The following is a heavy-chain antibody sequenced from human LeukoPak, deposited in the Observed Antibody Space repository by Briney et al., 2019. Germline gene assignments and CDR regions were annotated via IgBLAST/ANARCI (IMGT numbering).Heavy chain of an antibody. CDR1: GGSISNFY. CDR2: IYYSGST. Sequence: PSETLSLTCTVSGGSISNFYWSWIRQPPGKGLEWIGYIYYSGSTNYNPSLKSRVTISVDTSKNQFSLKLSSVTAADTAVYYCARVGYADAFDIWGQGTMVTVSS. J-gene: IGHJ3*02. V-gene: IGHV4-59*08. CDR3: ARVGYADAFDI. D-gene: IGHD5-12*01.